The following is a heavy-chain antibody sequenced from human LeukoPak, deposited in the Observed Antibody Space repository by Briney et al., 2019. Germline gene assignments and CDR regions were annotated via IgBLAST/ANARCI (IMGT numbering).Heavy chain of an antibody. V-gene: IGHV4-34*01. CDR2: INHSGST. CDR3: ARGQKYYYDSSGYGPNDY. CDR1: GGSFSGYY. Sequence: ASETLSLTCAVYGGSFSGYYWSWIRQPPGKGLEWIGEINHSGSTKYNPSLKSRVTISIGTSKNQFSLKVSSVTAADTAVYYCARGQKYYYDSSGYGPNDYWGQGTLVTVSS. D-gene: IGHD3-22*01. J-gene: IGHJ4*02.